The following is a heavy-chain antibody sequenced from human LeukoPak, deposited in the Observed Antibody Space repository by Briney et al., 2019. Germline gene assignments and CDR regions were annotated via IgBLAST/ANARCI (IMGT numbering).Heavy chain of an antibody. D-gene: IGHD6-13*01. CDR2: IYHSGST. CDR3: ARLSSAAGPPFDY. J-gene: IGHJ4*02. Sequence: PSETLSLTCTGSGGSISSYYWSWIRQPPGKGLEWIGYIYHSGSTNYNPSLKSRVTISVDTSKNQFSLKLSSVTAADTAVYYCARLSSAAGPPFDYWGQGTLVTVSS. V-gene: IGHV4-59*01. CDR1: GGSISSYY.